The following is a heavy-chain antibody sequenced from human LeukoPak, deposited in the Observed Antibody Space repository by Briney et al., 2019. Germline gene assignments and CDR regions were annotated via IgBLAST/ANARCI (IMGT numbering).Heavy chain of an antibody. V-gene: IGHV4-59*01. Sequence: PSETLSLTCTVSGGSISSYYWSWIRQPPGKGLEWIGYIYYSGSTNYNPSLKSRVTISVDTSKNQFSLKLSSVTAADTAVYYCARGTSVYQTYYDILIGYRTPNFDYWGQGTLVTVSS. J-gene: IGHJ4*02. CDR1: GGSISSYY. CDR2: IYYSGST. CDR3: ARGTSVYQTYYDILIGYRTPNFDY. D-gene: IGHD3-9*01.